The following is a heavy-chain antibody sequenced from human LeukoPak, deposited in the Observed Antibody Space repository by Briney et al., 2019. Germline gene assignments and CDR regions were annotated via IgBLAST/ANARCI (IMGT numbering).Heavy chain of an antibody. CDR3: ARGYISMDAFDI. V-gene: IGHV3-7*03. J-gene: IGHJ3*02. D-gene: IGHD3-10*01. CDR2: IKQGGSEK. Sequence: PGGSLRLSCAASGFPFSNHYMSWVRQAPGKGLEWVANIKQGGSEKNYVDSVKGRFTISRDNAKNSLYLQMNSLRAEDTAEYYCARGYISMDAFDIWGQGTMVTVSS. CDR1: GFPFSNHY.